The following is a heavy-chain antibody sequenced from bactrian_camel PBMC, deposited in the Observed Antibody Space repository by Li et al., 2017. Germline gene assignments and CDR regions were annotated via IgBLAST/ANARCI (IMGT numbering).Heavy chain of an antibody. CDR1: SYRFSRHF. CDR3: AAAKYGHPWTLPLQSDAYNY. CDR2: IVLRDGST. J-gene: IGHJ4*01. V-gene: IGHV3-3*01. Sequence: HVQLVESGGGSVQAGGTLRLSCVSSSYRFSRHFMAWFRQAPGKEREGIAAIVLRDGSTYHAASVKGRFTISQDNTKNTLYLQMNSLKPEDTAIYYCAAAKYGHPWTLPLQSDAYNYWGQGTQVTVS. D-gene: IGHD6*01.